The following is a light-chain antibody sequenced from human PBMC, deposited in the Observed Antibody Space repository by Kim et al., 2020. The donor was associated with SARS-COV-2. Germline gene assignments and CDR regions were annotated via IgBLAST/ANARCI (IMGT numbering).Light chain of an antibody. CDR1: QGVSSN. CDR3: QQYNNWRT. V-gene: IGKV3D-15*01. J-gene: IGKJ1*01. Sequence: SVSPGEIATLSCRASQGVSSNLAWYQQKPGQAPRLLIYAASTRATGIPARFSGGGSGTEFTLTISSLQSEDFAVYYCQQYNNWRTFGQGTKVDIK. CDR2: AAS.